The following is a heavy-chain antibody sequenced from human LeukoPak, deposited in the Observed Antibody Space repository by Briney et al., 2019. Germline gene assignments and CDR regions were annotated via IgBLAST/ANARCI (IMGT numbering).Heavy chain of an antibody. V-gene: IGHV4-38-2*02. CDR2: VYHSGTT. CDR3: TKELAGTTVED. CDR1: GYSISSDYY. J-gene: IGHJ4*02. Sequence: SETLSLTCTVSGYSISSDYYWGWIRQTPGKGLEWIGSVYHSGTTYHNPSLKSRVTMSVDTSKNQFSLTLTSVTAADTALYYCTKELAGTTVEDWGQGTLVTVSS. D-gene: IGHD1-1*01.